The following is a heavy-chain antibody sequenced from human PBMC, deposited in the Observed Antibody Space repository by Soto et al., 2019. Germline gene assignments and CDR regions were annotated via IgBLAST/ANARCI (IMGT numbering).Heavy chain of an antibody. D-gene: IGHD2-8*01. V-gene: IGHV1-8*01. CDR1: GYTFTSYD. CDR3: ARAWAPLKWYYSYYGMDF. J-gene: IGHJ6*02. Sequence: QVQLVQSGAEVKKPGASVKVSCKASGYTFTSYDINWVRQATGQGLEWMGWMNANSGNTGYAQKFQGRVTMTRNTSISTAYMELSSMRSEDTAVYYCARAWAPLKWYYSYYGMDFWGQGTTVTVSS. CDR2: MNANSGNT.